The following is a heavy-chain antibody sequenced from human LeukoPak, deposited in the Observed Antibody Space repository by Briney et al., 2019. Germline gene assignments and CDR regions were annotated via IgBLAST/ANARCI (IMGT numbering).Heavy chain of an antibody. J-gene: IGHJ6*03. CDR1: GYTVTSCG. D-gene: IGHD3-3*01. V-gene: IGHV1-8*01. CDR3: ARAGEVRYYDFWNYYYMDV. Sequence: ASVKVSCKGAGYTVTSCGINWVRQGTGQGLGWMGGMNPNSGNRGYAQKCQCRVTMTRNTSISTAYIEMSSVRSEDAAVYYCARAGEVRYYDFWNYYYMDVWGKGTPVTVSS. CDR2: MNPNSGNR.